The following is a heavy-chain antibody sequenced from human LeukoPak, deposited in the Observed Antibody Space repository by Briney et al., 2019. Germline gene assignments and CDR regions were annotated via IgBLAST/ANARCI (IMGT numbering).Heavy chain of an antibody. CDR3: ARDRPSIMITFAGFDY. CDR2: ISNYNGHT. CDR1: GYIFTNYG. J-gene: IGHJ4*02. Sequence: ASVKVSCKASGYIFTNYGFGWVRQAPGQGLEWLGWISNYNGHTNYAQKFLGRVTMTTDTYTTTGYMELRSLRSDDTAVYYCARDRPSIMITFAGFDYWGQGTLVTVSS. D-gene: IGHD3-16*01. V-gene: IGHV1-18*01.